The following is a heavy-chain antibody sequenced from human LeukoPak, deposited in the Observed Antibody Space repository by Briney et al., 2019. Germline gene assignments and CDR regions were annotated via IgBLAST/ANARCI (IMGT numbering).Heavy chain of an antibody. D-gene: IGHD4-11*01. CDR3: ARGRTTVWFDP. CDR2: IYYSGST. V-gene: IGHV4-59*01. J-gene: IGHJ5*02. Sequence: SETLSLTCTVSGGSISSYYWSWIRQPPGKGLEWIGYIYYSGSTNYNPSLKSRVTISVDTSKNQFSLKLSSVTAADTAVYYCARGRTTVWFDPWGQGTLVTVSS. CDR1: GGSISSYY.